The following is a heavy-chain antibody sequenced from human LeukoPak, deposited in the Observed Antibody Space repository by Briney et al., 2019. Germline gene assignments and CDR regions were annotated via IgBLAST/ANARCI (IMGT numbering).Heavy chain of an antibody. CDR1: GGSVSGGSYY. J-gene: IGHJ4*02. Sequence: SETLSLTCTVSGGSVSGGSYYWSWIRQPPGEGLEWIGYFYYTGSTNYNPPLKSRVTISVDTSKNQFSLRLSSVTAADTAVYYCASGQFLVSNDYWGQGILVTVSS. CDR3: ASGQFLVSNDY. D-gene: IGHD5/OR15-5a*01. V-gene: IGHV4-61*01. CDR2: FYYTGST.